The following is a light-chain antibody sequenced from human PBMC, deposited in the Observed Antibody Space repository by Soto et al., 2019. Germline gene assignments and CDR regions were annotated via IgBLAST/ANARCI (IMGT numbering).Light chain of an antibody. CDR2: RNN. J-gene: IGLJ7*01. Sequence: QSVLAQPPSASGTPGQSVTISCSGSSSNIGSNYVYWYQQLPGTAPKLLIYRNNQRPSGVPDRVSGSKSGTSASLAISGLRSEDEADCYCAAWDDSLSGPVFGGGTQLTVL. CDR1: SSNIGSNY. CDR3: AAWDDSLSGPV. V-gene: IGLV1-47*01.